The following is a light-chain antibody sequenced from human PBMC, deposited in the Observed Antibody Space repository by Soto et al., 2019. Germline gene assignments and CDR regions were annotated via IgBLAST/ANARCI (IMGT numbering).Light chain of an antibody. CDR1: QYIGRY. CDR2: AAS. J-gene: IGKJ4*01. CDR3: QQTYRTPLT. V-gene: IGKV1-39*01. Sequence: DIQMTQSPSSLSASVGDRVTITCRAGQYIGRYLNWYQQKPGKAPKLLIYAASSLHSGVPSRFSGSGSGTDFTLTISSRQPEDFATYSCQQTYRTPLTFGGGTKVEIK.